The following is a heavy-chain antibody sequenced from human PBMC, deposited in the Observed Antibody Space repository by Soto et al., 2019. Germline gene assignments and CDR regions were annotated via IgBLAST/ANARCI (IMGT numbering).Heavy chain of an antibody. CDR1: GFTFTNYA. V-gene: IGHV3-23*01. CDR2: VTASGAGT. J-gene: IGHJ3*02. CDR3: AKVAVVGKVRTEALDI. D-gene: IGHD6-19*01. Sequence: GGSLRLSCVVSGFTFTNYAMSWVRQAPGMGLEWVSSVTASGAGTYYADSVKGRFTISRDNSKSTLYLQANSLRAEDTAVYYCAKVAVVGKVRTEALDIWGQGTMVTVSS.